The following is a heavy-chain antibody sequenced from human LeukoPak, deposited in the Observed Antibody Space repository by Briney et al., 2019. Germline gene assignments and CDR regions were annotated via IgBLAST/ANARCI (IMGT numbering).Heavy chain of an antibody. CDR3: AREDGGNYLDY. V-gene: IGHV3-74*01. CDR2: INSDGSSK. J-gene: IGHJ4*02. Sequence: PGGSLRLSCAASGFTFSSYWMHWVRQAPGKGLVWVSRINSDGSSKSYADSVKGRFTISRDNAKNTLYLQMNSLRAEDTAVYYCAREDGGNYLDYWGQGTLVTVSS. CDR1: GFTFSSYW. D-gene: IGHD4-23*01.